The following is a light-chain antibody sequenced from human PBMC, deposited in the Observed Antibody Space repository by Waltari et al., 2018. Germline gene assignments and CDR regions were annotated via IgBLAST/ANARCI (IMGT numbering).Light chain of an antibody. J-gene: IGKJ4*01. CDR2: GAS. CDR3: KQSKTAPLT. V-gene: IGKV1-39*01. Sequence: DIHMTQFPSSLSASVGDRVVVTCLASQTISVSLSWYQQKPGKAPKLLIYGASSLQSGVPSRFSGSGSGKDVNLTIRSLQPEDFGTYYCKQSKTAPLTFGGGTKVEF. CDR1: QTISVS.